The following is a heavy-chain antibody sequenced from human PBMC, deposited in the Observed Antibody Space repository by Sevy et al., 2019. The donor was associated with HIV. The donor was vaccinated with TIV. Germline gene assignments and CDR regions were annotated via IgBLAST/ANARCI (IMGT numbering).Heavy chain of an antibody. J-gene: IGHJ4*02. D-gene: IGHD3-22*01. CDR3: ARGDRGYYDSSGYYRDYFDY. Sequence: SETLSLTCAVYGGSFSGYYWSWIRQPPGKGLEWIGEINHSGSTNYNPSLKSRVTISVDTSKNQFSLKLSSVTAADTAAYYCARGDRGYYDSSGYYRDYFDYWGQGTLVTVSS. CDR1: GGSFSGYY. CDR2: INHSGST. V-gene: IGHV4-34*01.